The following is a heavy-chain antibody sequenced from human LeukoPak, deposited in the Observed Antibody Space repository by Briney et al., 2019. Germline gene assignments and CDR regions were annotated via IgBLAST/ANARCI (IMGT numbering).Heavy chain of an antibody. Sequence: GGSLRLSCAASGFTFSSYAMHWVRQAPGKGLEYVSAISSNGGSTYYANSVKGRFTISRDNSKNTLYLQMGSLRAEDMAVYYCARDSGSNGAFDIWGQGTMVTVSS. J-gene: IGHJ3*02. CDR3: ARDSGSNGAFDI. CDR1: GFTFSSYA. CDR2: ISSNGGST. V-gene: IGHV3-64*01. D-gene: IGHD3-10*01.